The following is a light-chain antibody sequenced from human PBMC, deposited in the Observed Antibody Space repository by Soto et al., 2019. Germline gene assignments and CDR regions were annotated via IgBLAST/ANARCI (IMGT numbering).Light chain of an antibody. Sequence: QSALTQPASVSGSPGQSISISCAGTNSDVGGYIYVSWYQHPPGKAPKLLIYNVNDRPSWVSARFSGSKSGNTASLTISGLQPEDEADYYCSSYTSSDTQVLFGGGTKVTVL. V-gene: IGLV2-14*03. CDR3: SSYTSSDTQVL. J-gene: IGLJ2*01. CDR2: NVN. CDR1: NSDVGGYIY.